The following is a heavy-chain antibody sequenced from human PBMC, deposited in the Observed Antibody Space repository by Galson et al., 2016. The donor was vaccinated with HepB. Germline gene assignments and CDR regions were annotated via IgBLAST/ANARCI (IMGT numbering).Heavy chain of an antibody. Sequence: SLRLSCAASGFTFSNYAMSWVRQAPGKGLEWVSVISSYTGTTDYADSVKGRFTISRDNSKNTLFLQMNSLRAEDTAIYYCAKDGAIYGSCTSTGCSSYSDYWGQGTLVTVSS. CDR3: AKDGAIYGSCTSTGCSSYSDY. D-gene: IGHD2-2*01. CDR2: ISSYTGTT. V-gene: IGHV3-23*01. J-gene: IGHJ4*02. CDR1: GFTFSNYA.